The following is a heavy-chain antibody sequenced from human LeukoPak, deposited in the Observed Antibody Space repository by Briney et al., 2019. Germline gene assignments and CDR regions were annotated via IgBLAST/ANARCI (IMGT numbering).Heavy chain of an antibody. J-gene: IGHJ6*01. V-gene: IGHV4-59*12. CDR2: MYYSGTT. CDR3: ATTDKNRYYINV. CDR1: GSSINIYS. D-gene: IGHD2-21*01. Sequence: SETLSLTCTVSGSSINIYSWNWIRQSPEKGLEWIAYMYYSGTTNYNPSLENRAAISLDLSRHQFSLRLRSVTAADTAVYLCATTDKNRYYINVWGPGTTVIVSS.